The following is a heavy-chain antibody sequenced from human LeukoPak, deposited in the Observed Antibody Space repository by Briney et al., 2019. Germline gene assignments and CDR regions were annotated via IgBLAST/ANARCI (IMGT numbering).Heavy chain of an antibody. D-gene: IGHD6-19*01. CDR2: ISSSSDYT. CDR1: GFTFSDYH. CDR3: ATDSSGWSYFDY. J-gene: IGHJ4*02. Sequence: GGSLRLSCAASGFTFSDYHMSWIRQAPGKGLEWVSYISSSSDYTHYADSVKGRFTISRDNAKNSLYLQMNSLRAEDTAVYYCATDSSGWSYFDYWGQGTLVTVSS. V-gene: IGHV3-11*03.